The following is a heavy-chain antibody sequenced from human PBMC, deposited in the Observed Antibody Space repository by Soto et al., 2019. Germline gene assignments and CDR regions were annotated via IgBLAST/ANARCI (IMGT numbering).Heavy chain of an antibody. J-gene: IGHJ4*02. CDR2: ISYDGSNK. CDR1: GFTFSSYG. V-gene: IGHV3-30*18. D-gene: IGHD6-13*01. Sequence: VQLVESGGGLVKPGGSLRLSCAASGFTFSSYGMHWVRQAPGKGLEWVAVISYDGSNKYYADSVKGRFTISRDNSKNTLYLQMNSLRAEDTAVYYCAKDRARAAAGTLDYWGQGTLVTVSS. CDR3: AKDRARAAAGTLDY.